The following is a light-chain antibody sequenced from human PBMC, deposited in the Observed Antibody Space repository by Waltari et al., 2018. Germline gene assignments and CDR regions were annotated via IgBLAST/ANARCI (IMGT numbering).Light chain of an antibody. V-gene: IGLV1-40*01. J-gene: IGLJ3*02. Sequence: QSVLTQPTSVSGAPGQRVTISCTGGSSNIGAGHDVHWYQAFPGTAPKLLIYGNNNRPSGVPDRFSGSKSGSSASLAINGLQAEDEADYYCQSFDNNLSGGVVFGGGTKVTVL. CDR1: SSNIGAGHD. CDR3: QSFDNNLSGGVV. CDR2: GNN.